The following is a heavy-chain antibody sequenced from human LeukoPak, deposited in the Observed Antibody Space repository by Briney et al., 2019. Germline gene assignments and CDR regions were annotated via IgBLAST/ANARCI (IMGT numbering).Heavy chain of an antibody. CDR3: ARDLYQLLSGSGSYTYYFDY. Sequence: PSDTLSLTCTVSGGSISSSSYYWGWIRQPPGKGLEWIGSIYYSGSTYYNPSLKSRVTISVDTSKNQFSLKLSSVTAADTAVYYCARDLYQLLSGSGSYTYYFDYWGQGTLVTVSS. V-gene: IGHV4-39*07. CDR1: GGSISSSSYY. D-gene: IGHD3-10*01. CDR2: IYYSGST. J-gene: IGHJ4*02.